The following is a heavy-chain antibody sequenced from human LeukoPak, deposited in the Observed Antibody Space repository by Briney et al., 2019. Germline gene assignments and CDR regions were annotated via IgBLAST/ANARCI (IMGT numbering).Heavy chain of an antibody. CDR3: ARDFSNFGDF. Sequence: ASVKVSCKTSGYTFTSHGVSWVRQAPGQGLAWMGWISGYNGVTRYPQTFQDRITMTTDTSASTVYMELKNLTSDDTAVYFCARDFSNFGDFWGQGTLIAVSA. CDR1: GYTFTSHG. V-gene: IGHV1-18*01. D-gene: IGHD3-3*01. CDR2: ISGYNGVT. J-gene: IGHJ4*02.